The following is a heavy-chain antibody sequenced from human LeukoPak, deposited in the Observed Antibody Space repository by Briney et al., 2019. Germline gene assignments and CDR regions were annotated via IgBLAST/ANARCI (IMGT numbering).Heavy chain of an antibody. CDR1: GFTFSSIA. CDR2: ISGSGGGT. V-gene: IGHV3-23*01. J-gene: IGHJ4*02. Sequence: GGSLRLSCAASGFTFSSIAMSWVRQAPDKGLEWVSTISGSGGGTYYADSVKGRFTISRDDSKNTLYLQMNSLRADDSAVYYCAKDLGRYRNNFFDYWGQGNLVTVSS. D-gene: IGHD1-26*01. CDR3: AKDLGRYRNNFFDY.